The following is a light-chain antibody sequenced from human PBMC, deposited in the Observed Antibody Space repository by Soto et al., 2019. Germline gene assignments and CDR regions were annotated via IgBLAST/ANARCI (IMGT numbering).Light chain of an antibody. CDR3: QQYNNWPPLI. CDR1: QSVSSN. V-gene: IGKV3-15*01. Sequence: EIVMSQSPATLFVSPGERVILSCRASQSVSSNLAWYQQKPGQAPRLLIYGASTRATGIPARLSGSGSVTEFTLTICSLQSEDFAVYYCQQYNNWPPLIFGGGTKVEIK. CDR2: GAS. J-gene: IGKJ4*01.